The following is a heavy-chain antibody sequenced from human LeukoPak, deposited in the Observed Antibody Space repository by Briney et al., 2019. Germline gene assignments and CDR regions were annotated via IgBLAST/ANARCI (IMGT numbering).Heavy chain of an antibody. J-gene: IGHJ4*02. V-gene: IGHV3-49*04. CDR2: IRSKAYGGTT. CDR1: GFTFGDYA. D-gene: IGHD3-9*01. Sequence: GRSLRLSCTASGFTFGDYAMSWVRQAPGKGLEWVGFIRSKAYGGTTEYAASVKGRFTISRDDSKSIAYLQMNSLKTEDTAVYYCTRAREGYDILTGYFLWGQGTLATVSS. CDR3: TRAREGYDILTGYFL.